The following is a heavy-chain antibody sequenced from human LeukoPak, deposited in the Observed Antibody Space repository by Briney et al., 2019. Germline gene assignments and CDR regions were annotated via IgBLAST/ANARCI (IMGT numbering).Heavy chain of an antibody. D-gene: IGHD4-17*01. CDR3: ARDGETTVTTYPSDYYYYYMDV. CDR1: GYTFTSYY. CDR2: INPSGGST. Sequence: GASVKVSCKASGYTFTSYYMHWVRQAPGQGLEWMGIINPSGGSTSYAQKFQGRVTMARDMSTSTVYMELSSLRSEDTAVYYCARDGETTVTTYPSDYYYYYMDVWGKGTTVTVSS. J-gene: IGHJ6*03. V-gene: IGHV1-46*01.